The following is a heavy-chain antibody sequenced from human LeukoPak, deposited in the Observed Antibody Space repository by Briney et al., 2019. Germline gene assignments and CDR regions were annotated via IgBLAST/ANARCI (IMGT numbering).Heavy chain of an antibody. D-gene: IGHD3-22*01. V-gene: IGHV4-30-4*08. CDR1: GGSISSGDYY. Sequence: PSQTLSLTFTVSGGSISSGDYYWSWIRQPPGKGLEGIGYIYYSGSTYYNPSLKSRVTISVDTSKNQFSLKLSSVTAADTAVYYCARGDYYDSQFDYWGQGTLVTVSS. CDR3: ARGDYYDSQFDY. CDR2: IYYSGST. J-gene: IGHJ4*02.